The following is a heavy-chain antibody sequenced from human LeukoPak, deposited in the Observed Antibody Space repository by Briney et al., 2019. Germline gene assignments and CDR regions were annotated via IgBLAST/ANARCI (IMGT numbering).Heavy chain of an antibody. CDR1: GFTFSSYA. Sequence: GGSLRLSCAASGFTFSSYAMSWVRQAPGKGLEWVSAISGSGGTIYYADSVKGRFTISRDSSKSTLYLQMNSLRAEDTAVYYCAKAYSGSRGYYFDYWGQGTLVTVSS. CDR2: ISGSGGTI. D-gene: IGHD1-26*01. J-gene: IGHJ4*02. V-gene: IGHV3-23*01. CDR3: AKAYSGSRGYYFDY.